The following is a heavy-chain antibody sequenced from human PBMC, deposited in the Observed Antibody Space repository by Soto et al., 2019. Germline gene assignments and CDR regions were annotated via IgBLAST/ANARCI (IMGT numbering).Heavy chain of an antibody. D-gene: IGHD1-7*01. CDR1: GDTFSSYS. Sequence: SSVKACCEASGDTFSSYSITWVRQAPGQGLEWMGGIIPVFGSANYAQKFQGRVTITADESTSTAYMELSSLRSQDTAVYFCASEYGGNYRSYAMEVWYPGTT. CDR3: ASEYGGNYRSYAMEV. J-gene: IGHJ6*02. V-gene: IGHV1-69*13. CDR2: IIPVFGSA.